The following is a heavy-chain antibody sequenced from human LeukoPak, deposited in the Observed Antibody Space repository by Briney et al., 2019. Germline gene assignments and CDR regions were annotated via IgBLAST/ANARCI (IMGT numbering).Heavy chain of an antibody. V-gene: IGHV3-74*01. J-gene: IGHJ4*02. D-gene: IGHD1-26*01. Sequence: GGSLRLSCATSGFTFSTNWMHWVRQAPGKGLVWVSRIDSDGGSTTYADSVKGRFTISRDNSKNTLYLQMNSLRAEDTAVYYCAREATDFDYRGQGTLVTVSS. CDR1: GFTFSTNW. CDR3: AREATDFDY. CDR2: IDSDGGST.